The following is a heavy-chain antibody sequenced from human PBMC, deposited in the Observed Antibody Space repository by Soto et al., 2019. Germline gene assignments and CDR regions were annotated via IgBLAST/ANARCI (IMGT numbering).Heavy chain of an antibody. CDR3: ARQGRTGSNWIDP. J-gene: IGHJ5*02. CDR2: IYPGNSET. CDR1: GYSFTSYW. V-gene: IGHV5-51*01. D-gene: IGHD3-9*01. Sequence: GESLKISCKGSGYSFTSYWIGWVXXXPGKGLEXXGIIYPGNSETAYSPSFQGQVTISADKSNSTTYLQWSSLTASDTAIYYCARQGRTGSNWIDPWGQGTLVTVSS.